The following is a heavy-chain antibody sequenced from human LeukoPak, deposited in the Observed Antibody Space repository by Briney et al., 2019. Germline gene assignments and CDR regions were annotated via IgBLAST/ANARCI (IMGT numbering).Heavy chain of an antibody. D-gene: IGHD1-26*01. CDR1: GYTFTGYY. J-gene: IGHJ3*02. Sequence: GASVKVSCKASGYTFTGYYMHWVRQAPGQGLEWMGWINPNSGGTNYAQKFQGWVTMTRDTSISTAYMELSRLRSDDTAVYYCAREYGGSYYNDAFDIWGQGTMVTVSS. CDR2: INPNSGGT. CDR3: AREYGGSYYNDAFDI. V-gene: IGHV1-2*04.